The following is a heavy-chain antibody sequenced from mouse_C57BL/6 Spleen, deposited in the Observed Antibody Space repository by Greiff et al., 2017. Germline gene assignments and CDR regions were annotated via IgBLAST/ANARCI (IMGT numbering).Heavy chain of an antibody. CDR2: ISSGSSTI. Sequence: EVQLQESGGGLVKPGGSLKLSCAASGFTFSDYGMHWVRQAPEKGLEWVAYISSGSSTIYYADTVKGRFTISRDNAKNTLFLQMTSLRSEDTAMYYCARGAVVPFAYWGQGTLVTVSA. J-gene: IGHJ3*01. CDR3: ARGAVVPFAY. CDR1: GFTFSDYG. V-gene: IGHV5-17*01. D-gene: IGHD1-1*01.